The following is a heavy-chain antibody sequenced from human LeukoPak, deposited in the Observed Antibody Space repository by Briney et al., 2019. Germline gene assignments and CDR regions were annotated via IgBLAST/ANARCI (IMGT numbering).Heavy chain of an antibody. J-gene: IGHJ6*02. V-gene: IGHV1-8*01. Sequence: ASVKVSCKASGYTFTSYDINWVRQATGQGLEWMGWMNPNSGNTGYAQKFQGRVTMTRNTSISTAYMELSSLRSEVTAVYYCARGRMVRGVSKYYGMDVWGQGTTVTVSS. CDR3: ARGRMVRGVSKYYGMDV. CDR1: GYTFTSYD. CDR2: MNPNSGNT. D-gene: IGHD3-10*01.